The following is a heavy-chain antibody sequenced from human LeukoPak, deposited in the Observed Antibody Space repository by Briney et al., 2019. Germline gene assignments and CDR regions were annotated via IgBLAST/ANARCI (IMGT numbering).Heavy chain of an antibody. D-gene: IGHD2/OR15-2a*01. J-gene: IGHJ6*02. CDR1: GYTFTGYY. V-gene: IGHV1-2*02. CDR3: ARGDSITYYYYGMDV. Sequence: ASVKVSCKASGYTFTGYYMHWVRQAPGQGLEWMGWINPNSGGTNYAQKFQGRVTMTRDTSISTAYMELSRLRSDDTAVYYCARGDSITYYYYGMDVWGQGTTVTVFS. CDR2: INPNSGGT.